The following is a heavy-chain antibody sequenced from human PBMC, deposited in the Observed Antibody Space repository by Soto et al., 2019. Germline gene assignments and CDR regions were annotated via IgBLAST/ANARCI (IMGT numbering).Heavy chain of an antibody. J-gene: IGHJ4*02. CDR2: ISWNSGNL. Sequence: GGSLRLSCAASGFTFDDYAMHWVRQAPGKGLEWVSGISWNSGNLGYADSVKGRFTISRDNVKNSLYLQMDSLRPEDTALYYCGRSLPIDYWGQGTPVTVSS. CDR3: GRSLPIDY. D-gene: IGHD4-17*01. CDR1: GFTFDDYA. V-gene: IGHV3-9*01.